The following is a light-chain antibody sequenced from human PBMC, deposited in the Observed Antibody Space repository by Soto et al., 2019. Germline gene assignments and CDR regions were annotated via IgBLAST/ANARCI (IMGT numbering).Light chain of an antibody. V-gene: IGLV2-14*01. J-gene: IGLJ1*01. CDR1: SSDVGGYNY. CDR2: EVS. Sequence: ALTQPASVSGSPGQSITISCTGTSSDVGGYNYVSWYQQHPGKAPKLMIYEVSNRPSGVSNRFSGSKSGNTASLTISGLQAEDEADYYCSSYTSRSTYVYAPGPKVT. CDR3: SSYTSRSTYV.